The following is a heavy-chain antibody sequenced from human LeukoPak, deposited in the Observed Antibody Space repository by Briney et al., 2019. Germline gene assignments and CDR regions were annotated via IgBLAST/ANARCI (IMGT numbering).Heavy chain of an antibody. J-gene: IGHJ4*02. V-gene: IGHV4-30-4*01. CDR3: ASLARGYCSGGSCYYFDY. D-gene: IGHD2-15*01. Sequence: SETLSLTCTVSGGSISSGDYYWSWIRQPPGKGLEWIGYIYYSGSTYYNPSLKSRVTISVDTSKNQFSLKLSSETAADTAVYYCASLARGYCSGGSCYYFDYWGQGTLVTVSS. CDR1: GGSISSGDYY. CDR2: IYYSGST.